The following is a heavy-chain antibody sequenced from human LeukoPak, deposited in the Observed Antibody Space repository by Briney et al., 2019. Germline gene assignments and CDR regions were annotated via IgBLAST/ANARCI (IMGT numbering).Heavy chain of an antibody. CDR2: IYTSGST. CDR1: GGSISGGSYY. Sequence: SETLSLTCTVSGGSISGGSYYWSWIRQPAGKGLEWIGRIYTSGSTNYNPSLKSRVTMSVDTSKNQFSLKLSSVTAADTAVYYCARDFPSPLYYDFWSGLDAFDIWGQGTMVTVSS. D-gene: IGHD3-3*01. CDR3: ARDFPSPLYYDFWSGLDAFDI. V-gene: IGHV4-61*02. J-gene: IGHJ3*02.